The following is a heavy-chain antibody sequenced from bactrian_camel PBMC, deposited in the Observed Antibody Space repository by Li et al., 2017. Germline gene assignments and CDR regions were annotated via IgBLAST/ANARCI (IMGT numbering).Heavy chain of an antibody. Sequence: FRNYCLGWFRQVPGQEREGIASLDSDGDIRYADSVKGRFTISQDNANNTLHLHMNNLKAEDTGMYYCAAQFSHRLGGTWGPILLSNEYDYWGQGTQVTVS. CDR2: LDSDGDI. V-gene: IGHV3S57*01. CDR3: AAQFSHRLGGTWGPILLSNEYDY. CDR1: FRNYC. J-gene: IGHJ4*01. D-gene: IGHD5*01.